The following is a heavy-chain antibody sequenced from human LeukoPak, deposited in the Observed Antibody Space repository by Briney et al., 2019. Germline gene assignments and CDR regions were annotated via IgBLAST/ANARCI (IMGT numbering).Heavy chain of an antibody. CDR3: AKGRGFFEGACFDY. J-gene: IGHJ4*02. D-gene: IGHD3-3*01. V-gene: IGHV3-30-3*01. Sequence: TGRSLRLSCAASGFTFSSYAMHWVRQAPGKGLEWVAVISYDGSNKYYADSVKGRFTISRDNAKNSVYLQMNSLRAEDTALYYCAKGRGFFEGACFDYWGRGTLVTVSS. CDR1: GFTFSSYA. CDR2: ISYDGSNK.